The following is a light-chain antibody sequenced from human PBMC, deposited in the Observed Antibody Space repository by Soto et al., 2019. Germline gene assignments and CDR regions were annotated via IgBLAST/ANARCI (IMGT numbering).Light chain of an antibody. CDR2: KVS. J-gene: IGKJ4*01. Sequence: DVVMTQSPLSLPVTLGQAASISCRSSQGLVYGDGHTYMHWFQQRPGQSPRRLIYKVSNRDSRVPDRFSGSASGTNFTLKICRVEAEDVGVYYCMQGTHWPPTFGGGTKVEIK. V-gene: IGKV2-30*01. CDR1: QGLVYGDGHTY. CDR3: MQGTHWPPT.